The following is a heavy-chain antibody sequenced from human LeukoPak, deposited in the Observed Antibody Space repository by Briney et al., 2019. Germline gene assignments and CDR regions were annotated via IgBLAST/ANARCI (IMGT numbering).Heavy chain of an antibody. CDR2: IKQDGSEK. CDR1: GLTFSNYW. CDR3: ARDRQASSGWYGWAFDI. J-gene: IGHJ3*02. V-gene: IGHV3-7*01. Sequence: PGGSLRLSCAASGLTFSNYWMSWVRQAPGKGLEWVANIKQDGSEKYYVDSVKGRFTISRDNAKDSLYLQMNSLRAEDTAVYYCARDRQASSGWYGWAFDIWGQGTMVTVSS. D-gene: IGHD6-19*01.